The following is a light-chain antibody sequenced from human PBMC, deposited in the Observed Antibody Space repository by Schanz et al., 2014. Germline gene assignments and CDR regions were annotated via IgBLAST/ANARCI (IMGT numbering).Light chain of an antibody. CDR2: GAS. J-gene: IGKJ5*01. V-gene: IGKV3D-15*01. CDR3: QQFHTYPLT. CDR1: QSVSSY. Sequence: EIVLTQSPATLSLSPGERATLSCRASQSVSSYLAWYQQKPGQAPRLLIYGASTRASGIPARFTGSGSGTEFTLTISSLQSEDFATYYCQQFHTYPLTFGQGTRLDIK.